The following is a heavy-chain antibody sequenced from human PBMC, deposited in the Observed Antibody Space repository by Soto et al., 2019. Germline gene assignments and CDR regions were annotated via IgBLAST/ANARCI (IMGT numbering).Heavy chain of an antibody. CDR3: ASHHSSGWLYFDS. V-gene: IGHV3-11*01. D-gene: IGHD6-19*01. CDR1: GFTVSGND. CDR2: IGSSGRAI. Sequence: QLQLLESGGDLVKPGGSLRLSCAASGFTVSGNDLSWIRQAPGKGLEWVSSIGSSGRAIYYADSVKGRFTISRDNTKDSLYLHMGSLRAEDTAIYYCASHHSSGWLYFDSWGQGTLVTVSS. J-gene: IGHJ4*02.